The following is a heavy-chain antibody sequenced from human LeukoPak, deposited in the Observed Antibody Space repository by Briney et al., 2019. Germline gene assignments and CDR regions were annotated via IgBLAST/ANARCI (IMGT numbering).Heavy chain of an antibody. CDR3: AKDILTLDAFDM. CDR2: ISPSGDST. J-gene: IGHJ3*02. CDR1: GLTFSSYA. V-gene: IGHV3-23*01. Sequence: PGGSLRLSCAASGLTFSSYAMSWVRQAPGKGLEWVSSISPSGDSTYYADSVKGRFTISRDNSKNTLFLQMNSLRAGDTAVYYCAKDILTLDAFDMWGQGTMVTVSS.